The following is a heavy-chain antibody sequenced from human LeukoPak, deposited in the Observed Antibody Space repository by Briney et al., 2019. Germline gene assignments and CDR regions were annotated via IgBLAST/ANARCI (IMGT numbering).Heavy chain of an antibody. CDR2: ISSDSSDI. CDR1: GFTFSSLA. Sequence: GGSLRLSCVGSGFTFSSLAVNWVRQAPGKGLERVSSISSDSSDIHYVDSVKGRFTISRDNARNSLYLQMNNLRAEDTAVYFCASLPWLVRWIYYWGQGTLVTVSS. CDR3: ASLPWLVRWIYY. J-gene: IGHJ4*02. V-gene: IGHV3-21*06. D-gene: IGHD6-19*01.